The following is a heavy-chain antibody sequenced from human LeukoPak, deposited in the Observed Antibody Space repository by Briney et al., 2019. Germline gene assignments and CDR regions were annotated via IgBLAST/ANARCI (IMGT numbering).Heavy chain of an antibody. CDR2: ISTDGTTT. J-gene: IGHJ5*01. Sequence: GGSLRLSCSASGFNFNTYWIHWVRHGPGKGLVWVSRISTDGTTTSYADPVKGRFTISRDNAKNTLYLQMNSLRAEDTAVYYCARAGQGFDSWGQGTLVTVSS. CDR3: ARAGQGFDS. CDR1: GFNFNTYW. V-gene: IGHV3-74*01.